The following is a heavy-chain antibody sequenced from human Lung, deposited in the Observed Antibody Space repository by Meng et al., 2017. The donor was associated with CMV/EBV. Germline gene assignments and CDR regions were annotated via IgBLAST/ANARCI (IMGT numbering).Heavy chain of an antibody. J-gene: IGHJ6*02. CDR1: GYSFTGYF. CDR3: ARSRPGSHYYYGMDV. V-gene: IGHV1-2*02. Sequence: AXVXVSXXASGYSFTGYFVNWVRQAPGQGLEWMGWINPDSGTTDYAPNFRGRVTMTRDTSINTAYMELSRLRSDDTAVYYCARSRPGSHYYYGMDVWGQGTXVTVSS. CDR2: INPDSGTT. D-gene: IGHD1-14*01.